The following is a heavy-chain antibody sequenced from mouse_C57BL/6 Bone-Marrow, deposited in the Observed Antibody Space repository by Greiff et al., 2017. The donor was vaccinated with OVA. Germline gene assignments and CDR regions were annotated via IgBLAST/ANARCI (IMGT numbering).Heavy chain of an antibody. J-gene: IGHJ2*01. CDR3: AKGSYYFDY. Sequence: EVQVMESGGGLVKPGGSLKLSCAASGFTFSDYGMHWVRQAPEKGLEWVAYISSGSSSIYYADIVKGRFTISRNNTKNTLFLQMTSLRSEDTAMYYCAKGSYYFDYWGQGTTLTVSS. V-gene: IGHV5-17*01. CDR1: GFTFSDYG. CDR2: ISSGSSSI.